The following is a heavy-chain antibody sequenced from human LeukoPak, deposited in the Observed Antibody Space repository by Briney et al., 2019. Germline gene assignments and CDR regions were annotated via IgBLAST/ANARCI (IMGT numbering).Heavy chain of an antibody. CDR2: IIPIFGTA. J-gene: IGHJ5*02. CDR3: ARLRRDYDILTGPRWFDP. CDR1: GGTFSSYA. D-gene: IGHD3-9*01. V-gene: IGHV1-69*06. Sequence: ASVKVSCKASGGTFSSYAISWVRQAPGQGLEWMGGIIPIFGTANYAQKFQGRVTITADKSTSTAYMELSSLRSDDTAVYYCARLRRDYDILTGPRWFDPWGQGTLVTVSS.